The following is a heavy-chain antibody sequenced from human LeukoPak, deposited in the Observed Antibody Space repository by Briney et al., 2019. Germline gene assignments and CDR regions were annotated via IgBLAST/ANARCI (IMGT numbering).Heavy chain of an antibody. CDR2: ITGRSTYI. CDR1: GFTFSSYT. D-gene: IGHD6-19*01. CDR3: ARVAVTGIGVDY. V-gene: IGHV3-21*01. Sequence: PGGSLRLSCAVSGFTFSSYTMNWVRQAPGKGLEWVSSITGRSTYIYYADSVKGRFTISRDNAKNSLYLQMNSLRAEDTAVYYCARVAVTGIGVDYWGQGILVTVSS. J-gene: IGHJ4*02.